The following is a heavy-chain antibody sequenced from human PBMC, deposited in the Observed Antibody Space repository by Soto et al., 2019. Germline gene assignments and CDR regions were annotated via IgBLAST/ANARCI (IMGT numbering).Heavy chain of an antibody. V-gene: IGHV3-48*03. Sequence: PGGSLRLSCVASGFSFRGFEMNWVRQAPGKGLEWLSYITASGTVTHYADSVKGRFTISRDNAQNSLFMHMSSLRADDTAMYYCARDMIIVEYGIDIWGEGTAVTVYS. D-gene: IGHD3-22*01. CDR3: ARDMIIVEYGIDI. J-gene: IGHJ6*04. CDR1: GFSFRGFE. CDR2: ITASGTVT.